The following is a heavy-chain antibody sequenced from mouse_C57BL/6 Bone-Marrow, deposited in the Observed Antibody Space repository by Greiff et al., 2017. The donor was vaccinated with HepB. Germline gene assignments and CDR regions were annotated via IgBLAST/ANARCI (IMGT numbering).Heavy chain of an antibody. Sequence: QVQLKQSGAELAKPGASVKLSCKASGYTFTSYWMHWVKQRPGQGLEWIGYINPSSGYTKYNQKFKDKATLTADKSSSTAYMQLSSLTYEDSAVYYCADDYEGYYAMDYWGQGTSVTVSS. J-gene: IGHJ4*01. CDR2: INPSSGYT. CDR3: ADDYEGYYAMDY. CDR1: GYTFTSYW. D-gene: IGHD2-4*01. V-gene: IGHV1-7*01.